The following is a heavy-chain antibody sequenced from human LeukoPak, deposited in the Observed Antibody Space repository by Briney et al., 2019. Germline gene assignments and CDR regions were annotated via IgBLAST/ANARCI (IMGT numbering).Heavy chain of an antibody. CDR2: IKQDGSEK. Sequence: GGSLRLSCAASGFTFSDYYMSWIRQAPGKGREWVANIKQDGSEKYYVDSVKGRFTISRDNAKNSLYLQMHSLRAEDTAAYYCASPTYSSASRVAFGVGYYXGQXTLXXVSS. J-gene: IGHJ4*02. V-gene: IGHV3-7*01. D-gene: IGHD2-15*01. CDR3: ASPTYSSASRVAFGVGYY. CDR1: GFTFSDYY.